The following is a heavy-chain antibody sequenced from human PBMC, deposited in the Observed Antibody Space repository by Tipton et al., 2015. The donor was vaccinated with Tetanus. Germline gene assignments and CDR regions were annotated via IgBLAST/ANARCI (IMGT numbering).Heavy chain of an antibody. Sequence: SLRLSCAASGFSFRTYGMHWVRQAPGKGLEWVATISYDGSNEDYSDSVKGRFTISRDNSQNTLFLQMNSLRADDTAVYYCAKDGGCYGQRIPFYFDWWGQGTLVTVSS. CDR3: AKDGGCYGQRIPFYFDW. V-gene: IGHV3-30*18. J-gene: IGHJ4*02. CDR2: ISYDGSNE. CDR1: GFSFRTYG. D-gene: IGHD3-16*01.